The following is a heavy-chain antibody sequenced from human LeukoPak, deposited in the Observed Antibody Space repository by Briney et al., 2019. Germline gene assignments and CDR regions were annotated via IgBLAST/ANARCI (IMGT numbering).Heavy chain of an antibody. CDR3: VTDQTGRHPYFFDY. D-gene: IGHD3-10*01. Sequence: GGSLRLSCAASGFTFHNAWMTWVRQVLGKGLEWVANIKEDGSEIYYVDAVKGRFSISRDNAKTSLYLQMNNLSVADTAVYYCVTDQTGRHPYFFDYWGQGTLATVSS. V-gene: IGHV3-7*01. J-gene: IGHJ4*02. CDR2: IKEDGSEI. CDR1: GFTFHNAW.